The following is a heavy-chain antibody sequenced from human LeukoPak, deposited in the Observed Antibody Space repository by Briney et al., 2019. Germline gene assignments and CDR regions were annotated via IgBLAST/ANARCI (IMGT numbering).Heavy chain of an antibody. CDR1: GYTFTSYG. V-gene: IGHV1-46*03. J-gene: IGHJ4*02. Sequence: GASVKVSCKASGYTFTSYGISWVRQAPGQGLEWMGIINPSGGSTSYAQKFQGRVTMTRDTSTSTVYMELSSLRSEDTAVYYCARDSTFCSSTSCYPDYWGQGTLVTVSS. CDR2: INPSGGST. D-gene: IGHD2-2*01. CDR3: ARDSTFCSSTSCYPDY.